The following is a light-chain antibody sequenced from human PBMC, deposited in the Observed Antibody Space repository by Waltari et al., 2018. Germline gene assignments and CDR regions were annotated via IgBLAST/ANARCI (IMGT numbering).Light chain of an antibody. V-gene: IGKV1-9*01. Sequence: DIQLTQSPSFLSASVGDRVTITCRASQGISSYLAWYQQKPGKAPKLLIYAASTLQSGVPSRFSGSGSGTEFTLSISSLQPKDFATYYCQQLNSYPPRVTFGPGTKVDIK. CDR2: AAS. J-gene: IGKJ3*01. CDR3: QQLNSYPPRVT. CDR1: QGISSY.